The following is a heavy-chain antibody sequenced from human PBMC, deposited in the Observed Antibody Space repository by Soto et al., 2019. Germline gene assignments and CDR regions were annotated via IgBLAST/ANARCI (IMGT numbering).Heavy chain of an antibody. J-gene: IGHJ4*02. CDR3: VREGGYSGYLDN. Sequence: EVQLVESGGGLVQPGGSLRLSCGASGFTFSRYWMHWVRQVPGKGLVGVSRSSSDGSWTGYAESVKGRFTISRDNDRNTVFLQMTSLRAEDTAVYDCVREGGYSGYLDNWGQGTQVTVSS. CDR1: GFTFSRYW. CDR2: SSSDGSWT. D-gene: IGHD5-12*01. V-gene: IGHV3-74*01.